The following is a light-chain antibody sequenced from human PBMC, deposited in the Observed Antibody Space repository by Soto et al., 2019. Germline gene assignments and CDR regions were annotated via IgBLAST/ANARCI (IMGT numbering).Light chain of an antibody. V-gene: IGKV3-15*01. Sequence: VMTQSPATLSVSPGERATLSCRASQNLRSSLAWYQQKPGQAPRLLIYGASTRATGIPARFSGSGPGTEFTLTISSLQSEDFAVYFCQQYSIWPQTFGQGTKVDIK. CDR1: QNLRSS. CDR3: QQYSIWPQT. J-gene: IGKJ1*01. CDR2: GAS.